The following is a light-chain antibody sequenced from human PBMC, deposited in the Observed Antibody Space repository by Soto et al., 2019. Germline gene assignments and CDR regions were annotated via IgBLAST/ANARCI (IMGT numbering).Light chain of an antibody. Sequence: QSALTQPPSASGSPGQSVTISCTGTSSDIGGYDYVSWYQQHPGKAPKLIIYEVNKRPSGVPDRFSGSKSGNTASLTVSGLQADDEADYYCSSYAGSNNLVFAGGTKLPVL. CDR3: SSYAGSNNLV. J-gene: IGLJ3*02. V-gene: IGLV2-8*01. CDR2: EVN. CDR1: SSDIGGYDY.